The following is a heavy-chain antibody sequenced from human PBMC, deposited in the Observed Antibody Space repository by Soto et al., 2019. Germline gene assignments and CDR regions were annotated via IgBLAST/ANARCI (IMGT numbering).Heavy chain of an antibody. V-gene: IGHV3-33*01. CDR1: GLTFSSYG. CDR3: ARERDDALDI. CDR2: IWYDGSDK. J-gene: IGHJ3*02. D-gene: IGHD1-1*01. Sequence: QVQLVESAGGVVQPGRSLRLSCAASGLTFSSYGMHWVRQAPGKGLEWVSVIWYDGSDKYYADSVKGRFTISRDNSKNTLYLQMDSLRAEDTAVYYCARERDDALDIWGQGTMVTVSS.